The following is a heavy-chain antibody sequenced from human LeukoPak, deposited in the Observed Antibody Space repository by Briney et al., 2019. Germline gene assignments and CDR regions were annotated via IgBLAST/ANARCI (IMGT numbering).Heavy chain of an antibody. V-gene: IGHV3-30*04. D-gene: IGHD3-22*01. Sequence: GGSLRLSCAASGFTFSSYAMHWVRQAPGKGLEWVAVISYDGSNKYYADSVKGRFTISRDNSKNTLYLQMNSLRAEDTAVYYCAKDAPYYYDSSGYGGAFDIWGQGTMVTVSS. CDR1: GFTFSSYA. CDR3: AKDAPYYYDSSGYGGAFDI. CDR2: ISYDGSNK. J-gene: IGHJ3*02.